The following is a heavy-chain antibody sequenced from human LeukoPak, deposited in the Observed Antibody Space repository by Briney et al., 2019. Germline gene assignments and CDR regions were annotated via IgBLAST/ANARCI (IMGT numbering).Heavy chain of an antibody. CDR1: GFTFSNYG. V-gene: IGHV3-30*18. CDR3: AKAYGYCTTTSCSHEEFDY. J-gene: IGHJ4*02. CDR2: ISYDGSNK. Sequence: GGSLRLSCAASGFTFSNYGMHWVRQAPGKGLGWVAVISYDGSNKYYADSVKGRFAISRDNSKNTLYLQMNSLRAEDTADYYCAKAYGYCTTTSCSHEEFDYWGQGTLVTVSS. D-gene: IGHD2-2*01.